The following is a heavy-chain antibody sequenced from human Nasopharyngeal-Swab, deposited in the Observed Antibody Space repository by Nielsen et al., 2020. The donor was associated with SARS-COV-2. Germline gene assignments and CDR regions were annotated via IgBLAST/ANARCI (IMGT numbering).Heavy chain of an antibody. CDR3: AGWSSSGYYYRDY. CDR2: IYYSGST. D-gene: IGHD3-22*01. V-gene: IGHV4-59*01. Sequence: GSLRLSCTASGGSISSYYWSWIRQPPGKGLEWIGYIYYSGSTNYNPSLKSRVTISVDTSKNQFSLKLSSVTAADTAVYYCAGWSSSGYYYRDYWGQGTLVTVSS. CDR1: GGSISSYY. J-gene: IGHJ4*02.